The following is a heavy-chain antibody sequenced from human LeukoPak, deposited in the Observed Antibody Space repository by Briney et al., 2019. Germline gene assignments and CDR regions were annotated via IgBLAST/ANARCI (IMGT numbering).Heavy chain of an antibody. V-gene: IGHV3-53*01. D-gene: IGHD6-13*01. Sequence: GGSLRLSCAASGFTVSSNYMSWVRQAPGKGLEWVSVIYSGGSTYYADSVKGRFTISRDNSKNTLYLQMNSLRAEDTAVYYCARNNRYSSSREFQHWGQGTLVTVSS. CDR1: GFTVSSNY. J-gene: IGHJ1*01. CDR3: ARNNRYSSSREFQH. CDR2: IYSGGST.